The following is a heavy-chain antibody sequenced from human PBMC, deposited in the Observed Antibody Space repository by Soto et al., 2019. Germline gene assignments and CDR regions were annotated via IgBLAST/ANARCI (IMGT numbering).Heavy chain of an antibody. J-gene: IGHJ6*02. D-gene: IGHD3-10*01. V-gene: IGHV1-69*04. CDR2: IIPILGIA. CDR1: GGTFSSYT. CDR3: ARDSSLQYGSGYV. Sequence: SVKVSCKASGGTFSSYTISWVRQAPGQGLEWMGRIIPILGIANYAQKFQGRVTITADKSTSTAYMELSSLRSEDTAVYYCARDSSLQYGSGYVWGQGTSVTVSS.